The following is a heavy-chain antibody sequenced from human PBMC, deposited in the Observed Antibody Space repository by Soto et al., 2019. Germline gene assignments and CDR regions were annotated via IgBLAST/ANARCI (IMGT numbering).Heavy chain of an antibody. Sequence: SGHTLTEFSIHWVRQAPGKGLEWLSSISDDSSYIDYADSLRGRFTVSRDNARNSLYLQIDSLGVEDTAVYYCATPYYFNHWGPGTLVTVSS. CDR2: ISDDSSYI. CDR3: ATPYYFNH. CDR1: GHTLTEFS. V-gene: IGHV3-21*06. J-gene: IGHJ1*01. D-gene: IGHD3-16*01.